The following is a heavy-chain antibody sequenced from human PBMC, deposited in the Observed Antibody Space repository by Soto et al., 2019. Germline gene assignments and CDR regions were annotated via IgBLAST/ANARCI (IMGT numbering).Heavy chain of an antibody. CDR3: AREKSSGWYGYYYYGMDV. V-gene: IGHV3-7*03. J-gene: IGHJ6*02. D-gene: IGHD6-19*01. CDR1: GFTFSSYW. CDR2: IKQDGSEK. Sequence: GGLRLSCAASGFTFSSYWMSWVRQAPGKGLEWVANIKQDGSEKYYVDSVKGRFTISRDNAKNSLYLQMNSLRAEDTAVYYCAREKSSGWYGYYYYGMDVWGQGTTVTVSS.